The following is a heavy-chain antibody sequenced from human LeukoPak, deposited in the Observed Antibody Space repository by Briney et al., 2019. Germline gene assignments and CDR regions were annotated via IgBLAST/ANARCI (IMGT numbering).Heavy chain of an antibody. J-gene: IGHJ4*02. V-gene: IGHV3-23*01. CDR2: ISGRCGIT. CDR3: AKDPTMIVVVIPDY. Sequence: GGSLRLSCAASGYTFSSYAMSWAPQAPGKGLEWVSAISGRCGITYYADSVKGRYPLSTENAKNTQYLQMNSPRAEDTAVYYCAKDPTMIVVVIPDYWGQGTLVTVSS. CDR1: GYTFSSYA. D-gene: IGHD3-22*01.